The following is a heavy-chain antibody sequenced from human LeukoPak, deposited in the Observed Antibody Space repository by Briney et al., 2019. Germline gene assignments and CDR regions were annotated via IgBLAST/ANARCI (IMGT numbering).Heavy chain of an antibody. CDR3: ARDGYGSSWFRFDY. Sequence: SPTLSLTCAISGDSVSSNTAAWNWIRQSPSRGLEWLGRTYYRSKWYNDYAVSVKSRITINPDTSKNQFSLQLNSVTPDDTAVYYCARDGYGSSWFRFDYWGQGTLVTVSS. J-gene: IGHJ4*02. CDR1: GDSVSSNTAA. V-gene: IGHV6-1*01. CDR2: TYYRSKWYN. D-gene: IGHD6-13*01.